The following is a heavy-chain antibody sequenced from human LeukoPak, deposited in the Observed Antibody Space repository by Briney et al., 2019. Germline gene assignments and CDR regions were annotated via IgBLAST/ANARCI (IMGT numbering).Heavy chain of an antibody. J-gene: IGHJ4*02. CDR2: ISSSGSII. D-gene: IGHD6-19*01. Sequence: TGGSLRLSCAASGFTFSSCELSWVRQAPAKGLEWVSYISSSGSIIYYADSVKGRFTISRDNAKNSLYLQMNSLRAEDTAVYYCARDSSGWYYFDYWGQGILVTVSS. V-gene: IGHV3-48*03. CDR3: ARDSSGWYYFDY. CDR1: GFTFSSCE.